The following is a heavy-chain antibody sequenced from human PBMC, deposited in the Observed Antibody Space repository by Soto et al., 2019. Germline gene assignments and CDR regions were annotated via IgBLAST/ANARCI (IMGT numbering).Heavy chain of an antibody. V-gene: IGHV1-18*01. CDR3: ARTSSSSGYIPYYFDY. J-gene: IGHJ4*02. CDR2: ISAYNGNT. Sequence: ASVKVSCKASGCTFTSYGMSWVRQAPGQGLEWMGGISAYNGNTNYAQKLQGRVTMTTDTSTSTAYMELRSLRSDDTAVYYCARTSSSSGYIPYYFDYWGQGTLVTVSS. CDR1: GCTFTSYG. D-gene: IGHD3-22*01.